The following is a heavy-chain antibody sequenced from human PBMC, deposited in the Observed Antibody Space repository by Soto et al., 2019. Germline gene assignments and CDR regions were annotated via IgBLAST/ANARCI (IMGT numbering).Heavy chain of an antibody. Sequence: QAQLVESGGGVVQPGRSLRLSCAASEFTFNTYAMHWVRQAPGKGLEWVAVIAYDGNDKYYADSVKGRFTISRDNSKNALYLQMNTLRPEDTAMYYCARDVGNYVPCYYGMDVWGQGTTVTVSS. CDR3: ARDVGNYVPCYYGMDV. V-gene: IGHV3-30*03. J-gene: IGHJ6*02. CDR1: EFTFNTYA. D-gene: IGHD1-7*01. CDR2: IAYDGNDK.